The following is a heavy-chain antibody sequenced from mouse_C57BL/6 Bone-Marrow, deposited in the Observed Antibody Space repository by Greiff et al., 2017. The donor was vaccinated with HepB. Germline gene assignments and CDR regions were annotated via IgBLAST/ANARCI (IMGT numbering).Heavy chain of an antibody. Sequence: VQLQQSGTELVKPGASVKLSCKASGYTFTSYWMHWVKQRPGQGLEWIGNINPSNGGTNYNEKFKSKATLTVDKSSSTAYMQLSSLTSEDSAVYYCARHYSNYVRAMDYWGQGTSVTVSS. D-gene: IGHD2-5*01. CDR2: INPSNGGT. CDR1: GYTFTSYW. CDR3: ARHYSNYVRAMDY. V-gene: IGHV1-53*01. J-gene: IGHJ4*01.